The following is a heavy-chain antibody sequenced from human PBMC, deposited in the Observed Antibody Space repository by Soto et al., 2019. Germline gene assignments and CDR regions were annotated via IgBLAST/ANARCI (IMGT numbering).Heavy chain of an antibody. CDR1: GYTFTSYG. CDR3: ARGRYDILTGYYNYYYGMDV. D-gene: IGHD3-9*01. Sequence: QVQLVQSGAEVKKPGASVKVSCKASGYTFTSYGIIWVRQAPGQGLEWMGWISAYNGNTNYAQKLQGRVTMTTDTSTSTAYMELRSLRSDDTAVYYCARGRYDILTGYYNYYYGMDVWGRGTTVTVSS. V-gene: IGHV1-18*01. J-gene: IGHJ6*02. CDR2: ISAYNGNT.